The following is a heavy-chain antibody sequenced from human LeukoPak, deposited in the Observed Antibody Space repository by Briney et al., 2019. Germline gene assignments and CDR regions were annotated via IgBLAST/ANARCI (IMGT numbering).Heavy chain of an antibody. CDR2: ISAYNGNT. D-gene: IGHD2-15*01. V-gene: IGHV1-18*01. CDR1: GYTFTSYG. J-gene: IGHJ5*02. CDR3: ARVYDCSGGSCYSGRYNWFDP. Sequence: ASVKVSCKASGYTFTSYGISWVRQAPGQGLEWMGWISAYNGNTNYAQKLQGRVTMTTDTSTSTAYMELRSLRSDDTAVYYCARVYDCSGGSCYSGRYNWFDPWGQGTLVTVSS.